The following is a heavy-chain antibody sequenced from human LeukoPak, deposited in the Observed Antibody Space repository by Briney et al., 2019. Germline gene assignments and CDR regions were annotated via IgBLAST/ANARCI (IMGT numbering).Heavy chain of an antibody. D-gene: IGHD3-10*01. CDR3: ARSLWFGGGCPFDI. V-gene: IGHV4-59*01. CDR2: IYYSGST. J-gene: IGHJ3*02. Sequence: SSETLSLTCTVSGGSISSYYWSWVRQPPGKGLEWIGYIYYSGSTNYNPSLKSRVTISVDTSKNQFSLKLSSVTAADPAVYYCARSLWFGGGCPFDIWGQGTMVTVSS. CDR1: GGSISSYY.